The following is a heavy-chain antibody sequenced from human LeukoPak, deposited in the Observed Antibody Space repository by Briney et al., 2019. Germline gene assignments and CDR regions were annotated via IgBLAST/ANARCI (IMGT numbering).Heavy chain of an antibody. J-gene: IGHJ5*02. Sequence: ASVKVSCTASGYTFTSYGISWLRQAPGQGLEWMGWISAYNGNTNYAQKLQGRVTMTRDTSTSTVYMELSSLRSEDTAVYYCARDQGKYYDSSGYNWFDPWGQGTLVTVSS. D-gene: IGHD3-22*01. CDR2: ISAYNGNT. CDR1: GYTFTSYG. CDR3: ARDQGKYYDSSGYNWFDP. V-gene: IGHV1-18*01.